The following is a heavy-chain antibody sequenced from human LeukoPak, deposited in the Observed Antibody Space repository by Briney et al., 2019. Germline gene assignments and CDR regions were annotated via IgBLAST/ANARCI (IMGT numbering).Heavy chain of an antibody. CDR2: INPSGGST. V-gene: IGHV1-46*01. CDR3: ARVSDYYYGSGSYYDY. Sequence: GASVKVSCKASGHTFTSYYMHWVRQAPGQGLEWMGIINPSGGSTSYAQKFQGRVTMTRDTSTSTVYMELSSLRSEDTAVYYCARVSDYYYGSGSYYDYWGQGTLVTVSS. CDR1: GHTFTSYY. D-gene: IGHD3-10*01. J-gene: IGHJ4*02.